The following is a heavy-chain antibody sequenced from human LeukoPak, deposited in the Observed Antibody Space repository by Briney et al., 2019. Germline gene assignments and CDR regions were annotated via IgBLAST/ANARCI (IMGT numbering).Heavy chain of an antibody. J-gene: IGHJ5*02. V-gene: IGHV1-2*02. CDR1: GYTFTGYY. Sequence: ASVKISCRASGYTFTGYYMHWVRQAPGQRLEWMGWINPNSGGTNYAQKFQGRVTMTRDTSISTAYMDVTGLRSDDTAVYYCARDFNWFDPWGQGTLVTVSS. CDR3: ARDFNWFDP. CDR2: INPNSGGT.